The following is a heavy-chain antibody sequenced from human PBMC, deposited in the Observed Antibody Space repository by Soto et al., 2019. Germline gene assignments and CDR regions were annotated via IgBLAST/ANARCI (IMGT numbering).Heavy chain of an antibody. CDR2: VYYSGTT. D-gene: IGHD1-1*01. CDR1: GGSISGSSYY. CDR3: ARPPTPADDGAFDI. V-gene: IGHV4-39*01. J-gene: IGHJ3*02. Sequence: LSLTCSLSGGSISGSSYYWAWIRQPPGKGLEWIGSVYYSGTTYYNPSLKSRLTISIDTSRNQLSLKVGSVTAADTATYYCARPPTPADDGAFDIWGTGTGVTVS.